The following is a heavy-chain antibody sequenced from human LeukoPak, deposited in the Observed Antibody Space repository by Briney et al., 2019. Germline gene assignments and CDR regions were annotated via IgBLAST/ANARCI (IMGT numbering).Heavy chain of an antibody. Sequence: GGSLRLSCAASGFTFSSYAMHWVRQAPGKGLEWVAVISYDGSSKYYADSVKGRFTISRDNSKNTLYLQMNSLRAEDTAVYYCARDDADILVVVAANDAFDIWGQGKMVTVSS. CDR3: ARDDADILVVVAANDAFDI. CDR1: GFTFSSYA. V-gene: IGHV3-30-3*01. J-gene: IGHJ3*02. CDR2: ISYDGSSK. D-gene: IGHD2-15*01.